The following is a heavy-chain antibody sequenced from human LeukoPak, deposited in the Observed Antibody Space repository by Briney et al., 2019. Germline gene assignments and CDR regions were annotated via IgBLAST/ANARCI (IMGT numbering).Heavy chain of an antibody. D-gene: IGHD2-2*01. Sequence: ASVKVSCKASGYSFTSYYMHWVRQAPGQGLEWMGWINPNSGDANYAPKFQGRVTMTRDTSISTAYMELSSLRSDDTAVYYCARGHCGSATCRRNWFDPWGQGSLVTVSS. CDR1: GYSFTSYY. CDR2: INPNSGDA. J-gene: IGHJ5*02. V-gene: IGHV1-2*02. CDR3: ARGHCGSATCRRNWFDP.